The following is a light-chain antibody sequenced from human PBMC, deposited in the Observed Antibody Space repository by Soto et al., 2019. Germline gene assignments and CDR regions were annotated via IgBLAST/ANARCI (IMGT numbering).Light chain of an antibody. Sequence: DIVMTQSPDSLAVSLGERATINCKYSQSVLFSSNKKNYLAWYQQKSGQPPKLLIYWASTRESGVPDRFSGSGSGTDFTLTISSLQAEDVAVYYCQQYYETPQTFGQGTKVEIK. CDR1: QSVLFSSNKKNY. J-gene: IGKJ1*01. CDR3: QQYYETPQT. V-gene: IGKV4-1*01. CDR2: WAS.